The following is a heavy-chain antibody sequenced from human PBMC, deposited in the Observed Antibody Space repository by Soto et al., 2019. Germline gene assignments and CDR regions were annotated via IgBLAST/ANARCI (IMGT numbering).Heavy chain of an antibody. CDR3: ATDSSSYYNMFDY. CDR1: GGSISGYY. J-gene: IGHJ4*02. Sequence: PSETLSLTCTVSGGSISGYYWSWIRQPPGKGLEWIGHIYYSGSTNFNPSLKSRVTMSVDTSKSQFSLKLRSVTAADTAVYYCATDSSSYYNMFDYWGQGTLVTVSS. V-gene: IGHV4-59*01. CDR2: IYYSGST. D-gene: IGHD6-13*01.